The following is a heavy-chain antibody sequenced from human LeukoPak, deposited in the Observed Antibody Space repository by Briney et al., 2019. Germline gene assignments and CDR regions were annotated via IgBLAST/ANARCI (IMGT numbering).Heavy chain of an antibody. CDR1: GYTFTSYD. J-gene: IGHJ3*02. V-gene: IGHV1-8*01. Sequence: GASVKVSCKASGYTFTSYDINWVRQATGQGLEWMGWMNPNSGNTGYAQKFQGRVTMTRNTTISTAYMELSSLRSEDTAVYYCARGSRYEWELQPYAFDIWGQGTRVTVSS. CDR2: MNPNSGNT. CDR3: ARGSRYEWELQPYAFDI. D-gene: IGHD1-26*01.